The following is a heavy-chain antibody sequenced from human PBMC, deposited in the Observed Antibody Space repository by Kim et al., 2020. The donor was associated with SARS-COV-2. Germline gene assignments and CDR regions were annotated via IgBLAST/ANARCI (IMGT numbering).Heavy chain of an antibody. V-gene: IGHV4-39*01. D-gene: IGHD3-3*01. Sequence: SETLSLTCTVSGGSISSSSYYWGWIRQPPGKGLEWIGSIYYSGSTYYNPSLKSRVTISVDTSKNQFSLKLSSVTAADTAVYYCARLCLTPFDFWSGYYLGYYFDYWGQGTLVTVSS. CDR1: GGSISSSSYY. CDR3: ARLCLTPFDFWSGYYLGYYFDY. CDR2: IYYSGST. J-gene: IGHJ4*02.